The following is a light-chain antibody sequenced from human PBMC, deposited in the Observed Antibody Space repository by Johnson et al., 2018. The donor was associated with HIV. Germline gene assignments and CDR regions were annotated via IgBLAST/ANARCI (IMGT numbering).Light chain of an antibody. CDR3: GTWDPSLSAGEV. J-gene: IGLJ1*01. CDR1: SSNIGNNY. V-gene: IGLV1-51*01. CDR2: DDN. Sequence: QSVLTQPPSVSAAPGQKVTISCSGSSSNIGNNYVSWYQQLPGTAPKLLIYDDNKRPSGIPDRFSGSKSGTSATLGITGIQTGDEADYYCGTWDPSLSAGEVFGTGTKVTVL.